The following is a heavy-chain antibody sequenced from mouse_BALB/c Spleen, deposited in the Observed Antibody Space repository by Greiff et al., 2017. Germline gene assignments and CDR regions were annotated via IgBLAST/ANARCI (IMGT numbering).Heavy chain of an antibody. J-gene: IGHJ3*01. CDR1: GYTFTSYW. CDR3: TRGGGYDDWFAY. D-gene: IGHD2-2*01. CDR2: IYPGNSDT. V-gene: IGHV1-5*01. Sequence: VHVKQSGTVLARPGASVKMSCKASGYTFTSYWMHWVKQRPGQGLEWIGAIYPGNSDTSYNQKFKGKAKLTAVTSTSTAYMELSSLTNEDSAVYYCTRGGGYDDWFAYWGQGTLVTVSA.